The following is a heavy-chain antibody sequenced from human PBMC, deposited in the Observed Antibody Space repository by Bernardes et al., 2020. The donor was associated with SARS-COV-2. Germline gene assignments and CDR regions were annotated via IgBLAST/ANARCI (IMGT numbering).Heavy chain of an antibody. CDR2: IDASGST. D-gene: IGHD5-12*01. Sequence: SETLSLTRTVSHGSISTYHWSWIRQPAGRGLEWIGRIDASGSTDYNPSLRSRVTMSVDTRRNQFSLKMTSLNAADTAVYYCAETRGYESDHLPFWGLGTLVTVSS. CDR3: AETRGYESDHLPF. CDR1: HGSISTYH. J-gene: IGHJ4*02. V-gene: IGHV4-4*07.